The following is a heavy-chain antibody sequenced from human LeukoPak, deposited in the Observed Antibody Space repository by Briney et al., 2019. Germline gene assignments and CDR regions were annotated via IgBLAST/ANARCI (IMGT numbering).Heavy chain of an antibody. CDR2: IIPIFGTA. J-gene: IGHJ6*03. V-gene: IGHV1-69*13. CDR3: ARDRGITGFYYYYMDV. Sequence: ASVKVSCKASGGTFSSYAISWVRQAPGQGLEWMGGIIPIFGTANYAQKFQGRVTITADESTSTAYMELSSLRSEDTAVYYCARDRGITGFYYYYMDVWGKGTTVTISS. D-gene: IGHD1-14*01. CDR1: GGTFSSYA.